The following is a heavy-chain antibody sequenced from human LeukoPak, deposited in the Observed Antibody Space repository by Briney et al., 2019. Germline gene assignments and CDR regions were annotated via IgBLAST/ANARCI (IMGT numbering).Heavy chain of an antibody. D-gene: IGHD1-26*01. J-gene: IGHJ1*01. CDR3: ARDFGFAVVGGEFQH. CDR2: IIPIFGTA. V-gene: IGHV1-69*05. CDR1: RGTFSSYA. Sequence: SVKVSCKASRGTFSSYAISWVRQAPGQGLEWMGRIIPIFGTANYAQKFQGRVTITTDESTSTAYMELSSLRSEDTAVYYCARDFGFAVVGGEFQHWGQGTLVTVSS.